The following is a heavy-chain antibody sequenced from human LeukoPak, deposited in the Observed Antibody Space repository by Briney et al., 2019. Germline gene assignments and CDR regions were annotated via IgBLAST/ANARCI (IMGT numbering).Heavy chain of an antibody. CDR1: GFTFSSYA. D-gene: IGHD5-18*01. CDR2: ISGSGGST. CDR3: LTWIRGVGY. V-gene: IGHV3-23*01. J-gene: IGHJ4*02. Sequence: PGGSLRLSCAASGFTFSSYAMSWVRQAPGKGLEWVSAISGSGGSTDYADSVKGRFTISRDNSKNTLYLQMNSLKAEDTAVYYCLTWIRGVGYWGQGTLVTVSS.